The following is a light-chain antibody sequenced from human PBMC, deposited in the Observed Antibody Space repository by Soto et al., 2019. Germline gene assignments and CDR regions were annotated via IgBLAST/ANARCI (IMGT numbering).Light chain of an antibody. CDR2: GAS. CDR3: QQYGSSPRQLT. CDR1: QSVSSSY. J-gene: IGKJ4*01. V-gene: IGKV3-20*01. Sequence: EIVLTQSPGTLSLSPGERATLSCRASQSVSSSYLAWYQQKPGQAPRLLIYGASSRATGIPDRFSGSGSGTDFSLTISRLEPEDFAVYYCQQYGSSPRQLTFGRGTKVEIK.